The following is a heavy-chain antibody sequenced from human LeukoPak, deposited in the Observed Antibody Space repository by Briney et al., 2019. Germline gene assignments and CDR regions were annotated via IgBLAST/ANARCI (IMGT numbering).Heavy chain of an antibody. J-gene: IGHJ5*02. V-gene: IGHV1-69*13. CDR2: IIPIFGTA. CDR1: GGTFSSYA. D-gene: IGHD1-7*01. Sequence: SVKVSCKASGGTFSSYAISWGRQAPGQGLEWMGGIIPIFGTANYAQKCQGRVTITADESTSTAYMELSSLRSEDTAVYYCARANWNYFDPWGQGTLVTVSS. CDR3: ARANWNYFDP.